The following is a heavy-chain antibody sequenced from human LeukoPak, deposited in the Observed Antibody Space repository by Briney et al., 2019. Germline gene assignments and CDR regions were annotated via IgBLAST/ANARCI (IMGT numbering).Heavy chain of an antibody. CDR3: AKRGPIYSASPGNYFDY. CDR2: ISGNDDGT. V-gene: IGHV3-23*01. D-gene: IGHD3-10*01. Sequence: PGGSLRLSCAASGFTFSSYSMNRVRQAPGKGLEWVSSISGNDDGTYYADSVKGRFTISRDNSKNTLYLQMNSLRAEDTAIYYCAKRGPIYSASPGNYFDYWGQGTLVTVSS. J-gene: IGHJ4*02. CDR1: GFTFSSYS.